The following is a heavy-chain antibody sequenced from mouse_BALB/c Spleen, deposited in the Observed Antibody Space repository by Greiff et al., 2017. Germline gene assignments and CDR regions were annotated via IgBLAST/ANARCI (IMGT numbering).Heavy chain of an antibody. V-gene: IGHV1-7*01. CDR3: ARTLITTVVAYYYAMDY. Sequence: VQLQQSGAELAKPGASVKMSCKASGYTFTSYWMHWVKQRPGQGLEWIGYINPSTGYTEYNQKFKDKATLTADKSSSTAYMQLSSLTSEDSAVYYCARTLITTVVAYYYAMDYWGQGTSVTVSS. D-gene: IGHD1-1*01. J-gene: IGHJ4*01. CDR1: GYTFTSYW. CDR2: INPSTGYT.